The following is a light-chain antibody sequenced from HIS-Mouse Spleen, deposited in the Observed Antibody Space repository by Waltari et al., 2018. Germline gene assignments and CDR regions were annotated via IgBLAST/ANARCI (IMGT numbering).Light chain of an antibody. J-gene: IGLJ3*02. V-gene: IGLV2-23*01. CDR2: EGS. Sequence: QSALTQPASVSGSPGQSITISCTGTSSDVGSYNLVSWSQQHPGKAPKLMFYEGSKRPSGISNRFSGSKSGNTASLTISGLQAEDEANYYCCSYAGSSTWVFGGGTKLTVL. CDR3: CSYAGSSTWV. CDR1: SSDVGSYNL.